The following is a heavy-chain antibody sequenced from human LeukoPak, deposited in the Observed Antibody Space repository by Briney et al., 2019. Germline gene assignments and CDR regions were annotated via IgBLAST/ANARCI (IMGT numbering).Heavy chain of an antibody. CDR3: ARCSFGVFDY. CDR2: IPSGGGT. Sequence: GGSLRLSCAASGFTVSSNYMSWVRQAPGKGLQWVSTIPSGGGTCYADSVKGRFTISRDNAKNSLYLQMNSLRAEDTAVYYCARCSFGVFDYWGQGTLVTVSS. V-gene: IGHV3-53*01. J-gene: IGHJ4*02. D-gene: IGHD3-10*01. CDR1: GFTVSSNY.